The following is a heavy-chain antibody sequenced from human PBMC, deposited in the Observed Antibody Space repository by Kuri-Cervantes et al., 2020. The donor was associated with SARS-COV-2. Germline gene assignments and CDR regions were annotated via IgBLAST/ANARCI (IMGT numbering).Heavy chain of an antibody. V-gene: IGHV3-74*01. D-gene: IGHD6-19*01. CDR2: INSDGSST. CDR1: GFTFSSYW. CDR3: ARDHAVGGEWLVPDPSYYMDV. Sequence: GGSLRLSCAASGFTFSSYWMHWVRQAPGKGLVWVSRINSDGSSTSYADSVKGRFTISRDNAKNSLYLQMNSLRAEDTAVYYCARDHAVGGEWLVPDPSYYMDVWGKGTTVTVSS. J-gene: IGHJ6*03.